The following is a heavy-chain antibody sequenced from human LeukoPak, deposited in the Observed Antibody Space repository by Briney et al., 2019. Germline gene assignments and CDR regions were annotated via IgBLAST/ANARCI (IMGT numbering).Heavy chain of an antibody. D-gene: IGHD3-10*01. J-gene: IGHJ6*02. Sequence: SGTLSLTCTLSGGSINTSYWNWIRQPPGKGLEWIGNIYSSVSTTYNRSLKSRVTISVDTSKNQFSLNLSYVTAADTAEYYCARSAPGWVRGVIIPSYYGMDVWGQGTTVTVSS. CDR2: IYSSVST. V-gene: IGHV4-59*01. CDR3: ARSAPGWVRGVIIPSYYGMDV. CDR1: GGSINTSY.